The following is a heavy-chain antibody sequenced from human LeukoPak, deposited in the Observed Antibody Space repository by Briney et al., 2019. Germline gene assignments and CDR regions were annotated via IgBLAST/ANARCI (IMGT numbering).Heavy chain of an antibody. CDR3: ARLIGCTSCYDDAFDI. D-gene: IGHD2-2*01. Sequence: SETLSLTCTVSGGSISSSSYYWGWIRQPPGKGLEWIGSIYFSGSTYYNPSLKSRVTISVDTSKNQFSLKLSSVTAADTAVYYCARLIGCTSCYDDAFDIWGQGTMVTVSS. V-gene: IGHV4-39*01. J-gene: IGHJ3*02. CDR1: GGSISSSSYY. CDR2: IYFSGST.